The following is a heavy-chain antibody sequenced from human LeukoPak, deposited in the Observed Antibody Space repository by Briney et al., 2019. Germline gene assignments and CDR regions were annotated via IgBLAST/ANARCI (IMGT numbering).Heavy chain of an antibody. J-gene: IGHJ4*02. D-gene: IGHD6-13*01. V-gene: IGHV3-30*02. CDR1: GFTFSSSG. CDR3: AKRIGGYSSSWFDY. CDR2: IRYDGSYK. Sequence: GGSLRLSRAASGFTFSSSGMHWVRQAPGKGLEWVAFIRYDGSYKYYADSVKGRFTISRDNSKNTLYLQMNSLRAEDTAVYYCAKRIGGYSSSWFDYWGQGTLVTVSS.